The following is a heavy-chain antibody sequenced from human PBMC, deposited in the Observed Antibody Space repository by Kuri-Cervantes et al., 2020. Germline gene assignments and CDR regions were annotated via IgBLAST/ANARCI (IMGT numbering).Heavy chain of an antibody. CDR3: ARELGRGVISPYLDY. V-gene: IGHV3-66*01. Sequence: GGSLRLSCTASEFTVRSNFMSWVRQAPGKGLEWVSVLYSDGSTYYADSVKGRFTISRDSSKNTLYLQMNSLRAEDTAVYYCARELGRGVISPYLDYWGQGTLVTVSS. CDR2: LYSDGST. CDR1: EFTVRSNF. J-gene: IGHJ4*02. D-gene: IGHD3-10*01.